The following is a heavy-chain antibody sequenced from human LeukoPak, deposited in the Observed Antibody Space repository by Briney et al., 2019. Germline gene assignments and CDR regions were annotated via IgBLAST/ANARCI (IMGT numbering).Heavy chain of an antibody. CDR1: GFTFSSYA. CDR3: ARVREDDYEGFYY. D-gene: IGHD4-17*01. Sequence: QPGRSLRLSCAASGFTFSSYAMHWVRQAPGKGLEWVAVISYDGSNKYYADSVKGRFTISRDNSKNTLYLQMNSLRAEDTAAYYCARVREDDYEGFYYWGQGTLVTVSS. V-gene: IGHV3-30-3*01. CDR2: ISYDGSNK. J-gene: IGHJ4*02.